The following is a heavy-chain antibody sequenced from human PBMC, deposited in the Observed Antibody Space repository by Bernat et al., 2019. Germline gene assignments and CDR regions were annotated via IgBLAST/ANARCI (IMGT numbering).Heavy chain of an antibody. CDR1: GFIFSNYG. CDR2: ISYYGSGK. V-gene: IGHV3-30*18. Sequence: QVQVVESGGGVVLPGRSLRLSCAASGFIFSNYGMNWVRQGPGKGLEWVEVISYYGSGKYYADSVKGRFTISRDNTKNMLYLRMNSLMAEDTAVYYCAKEGRGWTPDSFAIWGQGTMVTVSS. J-gene: IGHJ3*02. CDR3: AKEGRGWTPDSFAI. D-gene: IGHD6-19*01.